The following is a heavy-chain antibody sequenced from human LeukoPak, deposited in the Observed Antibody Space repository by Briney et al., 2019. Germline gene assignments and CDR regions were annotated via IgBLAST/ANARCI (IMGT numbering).Heavy chain of an antibody. CDR2: VNPKSGDT. CDR1: GYSFTGYH. D-gene: IGHD1-14*01. Sequence: ASVKVSCKASGYSFTGYHIHWVRQAPGQGLEWMGWVNPKSGDTDYAQKFQGRVTMTRDTSISTAYMELSRLRSDDTAVYYCARDRYTDNYYYMDVWGKGTTVTVSS. J-gene: IGHJ6*03. V-gene: IGHV1-2*02. CDR3: ARDRYTDNYYYMDV.